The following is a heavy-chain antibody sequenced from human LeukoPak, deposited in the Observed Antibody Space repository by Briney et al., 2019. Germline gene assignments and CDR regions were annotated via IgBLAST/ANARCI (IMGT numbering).Heavy chain of an antibody. V-gene: IGHV4-61*02. D-gene: IGHD6-19*01. Sequence: SQTLSLTCTVSGGSISSGTDYWSWIRQPAGKGLEWIGRIYTSGSTNFNPSLKSRVTISVDTSKNQFSLNLSSVTAADTAVYYCARSSRLAVAGTGYYYFYLDVWGRGTTVTVS. J-gene: IGHJ6*03. CDR1: GGSISSGTDY. CDR2: IYTSGST. CDR3: ARSSRLAVAGTGYYYFYLDV.